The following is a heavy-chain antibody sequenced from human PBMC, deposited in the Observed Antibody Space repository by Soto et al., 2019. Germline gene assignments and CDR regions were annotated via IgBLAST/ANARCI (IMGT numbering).Heavy chain of an antibody. Sequence: GGSLSLSCAASGFTFSTYEMTWVRQAPGKGLEWVSYIGSGGTIFYADSVKGRFTISRDNARNSLYLQMNSLRDEDTAVYYCARGGYYWDNWGRGSLVTVSS. CDR2: IGSGGTI. CDR1: GFTFSTYE. J-gene: IGHJ4*01. V-gene: IGHV3-48*03. CDR3: ARGGYYWDN. D-gene: IGHD3-3*01.